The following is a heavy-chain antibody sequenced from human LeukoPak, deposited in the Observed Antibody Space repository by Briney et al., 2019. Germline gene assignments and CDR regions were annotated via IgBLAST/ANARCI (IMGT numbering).Heavy chain of an antibody. CDR1: GGSIISGDFY. J-gene: IGHJ4*02. CDR2: IYYSGST. D-gene: IGHD6-6*01. CDR3: ARGDWSSSIDY. V-gene: IGHV4-30-4*01. Sequence: ASQTLSLTCTVSGGSIISGDFYWIWIRQPPGKGLEWIGYIYYSGSTYYNPSFKSLITISVDTSKNQFSLKLSSVTAADTAVYYCARGDWSSSIDYWGQGTLVTVSS.